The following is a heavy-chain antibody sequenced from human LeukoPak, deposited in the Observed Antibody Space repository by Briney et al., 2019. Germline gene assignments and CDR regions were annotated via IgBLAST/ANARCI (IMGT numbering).Heavy chain of an antibody. CDR1: GFTFSSYE. CDR2: IINSGSTI. CDR3: AKDRGGSGSYEVDY. D-gene: IGHD1-26*01. V-gene: IGHV3-48*03. Sequence: GGSLRLSCAASGFTFSSYEMNWVRQAPAKGLEWVSYIINSGSTIYYAHSVQGRFTISRDNSKNTLYVQMNSLRAEDTAVYYCAKDRGGSGSYEVDYWGQGTLVTVSS. J-gene: IGHJ4*02.